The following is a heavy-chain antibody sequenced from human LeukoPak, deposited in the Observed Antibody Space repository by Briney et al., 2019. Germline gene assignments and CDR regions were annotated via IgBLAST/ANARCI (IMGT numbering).Heavy chain of an antibody. V-gene: IGHV4-34*01. CDR2: INHSGST. J-gene: IGHJ5*02. D-gene: IGHD3-9*01. CDR1: GGSFSGYY. CDR3: AGGSWYFTGFDP. Sequence: SETLSLTCAVYGGSFSGYYWRWIRQPPGKGLEWIGEINHSGSTNYNPSLKSRVTISVDTSKNQFSLKLSSVTAADTAVYYCAGGSWYFTGFDPWGQGTLVTVSS.